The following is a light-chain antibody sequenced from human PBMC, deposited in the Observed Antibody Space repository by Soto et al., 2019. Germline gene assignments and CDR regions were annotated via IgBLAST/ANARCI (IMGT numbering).Light chain of an antibody. J-gene: IGKJ4*01. CDR3: QQRSNWLT. V-gene: IGKV3-11*01. Sequence: EIVLTQSPATLSLSPGERATLSCRASQNVVNYLAWYQQKPGQAPRLLIYDASNRATGIPARFSGSGSETDFTLTISGLGPEDSAVYYCQQRSNWLTFGGGTKVEIK. CDR2: DAS. CDR1: QNVVNY.